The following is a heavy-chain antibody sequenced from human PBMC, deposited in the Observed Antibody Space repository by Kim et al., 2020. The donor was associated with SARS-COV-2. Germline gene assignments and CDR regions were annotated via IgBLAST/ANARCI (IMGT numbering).Heavy chain of an antibody. Sequence: SETLSLTCAVYGGSFSGYYWSWIRQPPGKGLEWIGEINHSGSTNYNPSLKSRVTISVDTSKNQFSLKLSSVTAADTAVYYCARGRYIYYGSGSYYKKGDYYYGMDVWGQGTTVTVTS. CDR3: ARGRYIYYGSGSYYKKGDYYYGMDV. CDR1: GGSFSGYY. D-gene: IGHD3-10*01. V-gene: IGHV4-34*01. J-gene: IGHJ6*02. CDR2: INHSGST.